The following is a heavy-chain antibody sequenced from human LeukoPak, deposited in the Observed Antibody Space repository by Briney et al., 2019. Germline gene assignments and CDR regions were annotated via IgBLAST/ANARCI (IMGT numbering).Heavy chain of an antibody. CDR1: GGSFNDYS. V-gene: IGHV4-34*01. CDR3: ARENYCTNGVCWAFDP. J-gene: IGHJ5*02. D-gene: IGHD2-8*01. Sequence: SETLSLTCGAHGGSFNDYSWTWIRQSPGKGLEWIGDINHSGSTTYNPSLKSRFTMSVDASKNQFSLRLSSVTAADTAVYYCARENYCTNGVCWAFDPWGQGTLVTVSS. CDR2: INHSGST.